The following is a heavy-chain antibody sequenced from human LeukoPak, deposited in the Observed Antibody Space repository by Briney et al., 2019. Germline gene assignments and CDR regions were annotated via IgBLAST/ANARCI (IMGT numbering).Heavy chain of an antibody. CDR3: ARVKGGIAAAGNYFDY. J-gene: IGHJ4*02. Sequence: GGSLRLSCAASGFTVSSNYMSWVRQAPGKGLEWVSVIYSGGSTYYADSVKGRITISRDNSKNTLHLQMNSLRTEDTAVYYCARVKGGIAAAGNYFDYWGQGTLVTVSS. CDR1: GFTVSSNY. D-gene: IGHD6-13*01. V-gene: IGHV3-66*02. CDR2: IYSGGST.